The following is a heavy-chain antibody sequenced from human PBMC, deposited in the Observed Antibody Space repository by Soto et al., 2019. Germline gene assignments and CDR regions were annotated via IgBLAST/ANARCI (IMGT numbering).Heavy chain of an antibody. V-gene: IGHV4-39*01. D-gene: IGHD2-15*01. CDR1: GGSIYRSGYY. J-gene: IGHJ4*02. CDR3: GKVLVGATGHTDSDS. Sequence: PSETLSLTSTVSGGSIYRSGYYWGWIRQPPGRGLEWIGNIDYNGVTYSNPSLKSRVTISRDTSKNQFSLKLTSVTAADTALYYCGKVLVGATGHTDSDSWGPGTLVTVS. CDR2: IDYNGVT.